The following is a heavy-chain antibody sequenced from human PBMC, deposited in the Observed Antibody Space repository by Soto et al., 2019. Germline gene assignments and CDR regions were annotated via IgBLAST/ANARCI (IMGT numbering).Heavy chain of an antibody. D-gene: IGHD3-10*01. CDR3: TTELTYYYGSGSYRTQTPEVYGMDV. CDR2: IKSKTDGGTT. Sequence: GSIKSKTDGGTTDYAAPVKGRFTISRDDSKNTLYLQMNSLKTEDTAVYYCTTELTYYYGSGSYRTQTPEVYGMDVWGQGT. J-gene: IGHJ6*02. V-gene: IGHV3-15*07.